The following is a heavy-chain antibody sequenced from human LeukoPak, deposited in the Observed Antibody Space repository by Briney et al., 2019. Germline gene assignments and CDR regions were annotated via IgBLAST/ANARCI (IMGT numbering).Heavy chain of an antibody. CDR2: ISDTGRDI. V-gene: IGHV3-21*04. CDR3: AKGLFSAYDKYLDS. CDR1: GFAFESFT. D-gene: IGHD5-12*01. Sequence: GGSLRLSCAGSGFAFESFTMTWVRQAPGKGLEWVSLISDTGRDINYADSVRGRFTISRDNTKNSLFLQMDSMRVEDTAIYYCAKGLFSAYDKYLDSWGQGTLVTVSS. J-gene: IGHJ4*02.